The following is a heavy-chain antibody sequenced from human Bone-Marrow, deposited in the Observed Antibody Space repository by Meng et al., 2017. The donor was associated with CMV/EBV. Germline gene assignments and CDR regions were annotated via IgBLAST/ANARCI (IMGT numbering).Heavy chain of an antibody. Sequence: GESLKISCAASGFTVSSNYMSWVRQAPGKGLECVSVIYSAGSTYYADSVKGRFTISRDNSKNTLYLQMNSLRAEDTAVYYCARDSPDYGDYLFDYWGHGVVVTVSS. D-gene: IGHD4-17*01. J-gene: IGHJ4*01. CDR3: ARDSPDYGDYLFDY. V-gene: IGHV3-53*01. CDR2: IYSAGST. CDR1: GFTVSSNY.